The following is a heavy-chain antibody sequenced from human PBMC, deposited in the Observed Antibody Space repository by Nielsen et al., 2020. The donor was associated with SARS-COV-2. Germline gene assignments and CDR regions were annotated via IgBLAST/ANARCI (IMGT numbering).Heavy chain of an antibody. CDR2: IDSRSTYI. J-gene: IGHJ4*02. V-gene: IGHV3-21*01. CDR3: ARVVTGSSWYYFDY. Sequence: GESLKISCAASRFPFSGYSMNWVRQAPGKGLEWVSSIDSRSTYIYYADSVRGRFTVSRDNAKYSLYLQMNSLRAEDTAVYYCARVVTGSSWYYFDYWGQGTLVTVSS. D-gene: IGHD6-13*01. CDR1: RFPFSGYS.